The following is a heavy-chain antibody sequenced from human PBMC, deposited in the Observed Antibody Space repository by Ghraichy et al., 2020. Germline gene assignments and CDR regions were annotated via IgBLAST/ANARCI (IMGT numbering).Heavy chain of an antibody. V-gene: IGHV3-33*01. J-gene: IGHJ4*02. D-gene: IGHD4-17*01. CDR2: IWYDGSNR. CDR3: ARDLYGDLDY. CDR1: EFTFSTYG. Sequence: GGSLRLSCAASEFTFSTYGMHWVRQAPGKGLEWVAVIWYDGSNRYYADSVKGRFTISRDNSKNTLYLQMNSLRAEDTAVYYCARDLYGDLDYWGQGTLVTVSS.